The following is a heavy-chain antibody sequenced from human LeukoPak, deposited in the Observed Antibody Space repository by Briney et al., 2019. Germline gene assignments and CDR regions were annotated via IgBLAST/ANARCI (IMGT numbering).Heavy chain of an antibody. V-gene: IGHV3-23*01. J-gene: IGHJ6*02. CDR2: ISVSGDFT. D-gene: IGHD6-19*01. Sequence: GGSLRLSCAASGFTFSTYAMSWVRQAPGKGLEWVSGISVSGDFTNYADSVRGRFTISRDNAKTSLYLQMNSLGVEDTGVYYCARDGHEQWSVLGVYHYGFDVWGQGTTLTVSS. CDR3: ARDGHEQWSVLGVYHYGFDV. CDR1: GFTFSTYA.